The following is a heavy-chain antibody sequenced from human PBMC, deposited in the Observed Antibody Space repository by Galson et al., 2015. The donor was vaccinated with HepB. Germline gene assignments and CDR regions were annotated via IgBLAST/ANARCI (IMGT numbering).Heavy chain of an antibody. V-gene: IGHV3-21*01. CDR1: GFTFSSYS. D-gene: IGHD3-22*01. J-gene: IGHJ4*02. Sequence: SLRLSCAASGFTFSSYSMNWVRQAPGKGLEWVSSISSSSSYIYYADSVKGRFTFSRDNAKNSLYLQMNSLRAEDTAVYYCARDANPTYDSSGTFDYWGQGTLVTVSS. CDR3: ARDANPTYDSSGTFDY. CDR2: ISSSSSYI.